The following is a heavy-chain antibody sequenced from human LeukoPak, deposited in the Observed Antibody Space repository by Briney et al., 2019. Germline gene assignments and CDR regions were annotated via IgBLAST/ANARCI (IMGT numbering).Heavy chain of an antibody. V-gene: IGHV5-51*01. CDR3: ARQRRASASVNYFDP. J-gene: IGHJ5*02. Sequence: PGESLKISCETSGYSFTTYWIGWVRQVPGAGLEWVVAIYPDDSDARYSPPFQGQVIISADKSVRTAYLQWTSLKASDTAIYYCARQRRASASVNYFDPWGQGTLVTVSS. CDR1: GYSFTTYW. D-gene: IGHD3-10*01. CDR2: IYPDDSDA.